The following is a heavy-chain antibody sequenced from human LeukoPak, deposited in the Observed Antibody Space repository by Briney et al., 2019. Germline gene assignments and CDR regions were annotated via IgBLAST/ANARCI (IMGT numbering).Heavy chain of an antibody. CDR2: FDPEDGET. CDR1: GGTFSSYA. Sequence: ASVKVSCKASGGTFSSYAISWVRQAPGKGLEWMGGFDPEDGETIYAQKFQGRVTMTEDTSTDTAYMELSSLRSEDTAVYYCATFRLGIAAAGTFQNFDYWGQGTLVTVSS. CDR3: ATFRLGIAAAGTFQNFDY. V-gene: IGHV1-24*01. D-gene: IGHD6-13*01. J-gene: IGHJ4*02.